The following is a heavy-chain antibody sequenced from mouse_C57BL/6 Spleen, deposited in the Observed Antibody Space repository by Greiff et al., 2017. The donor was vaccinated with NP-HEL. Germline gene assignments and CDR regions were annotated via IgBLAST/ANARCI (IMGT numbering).Heavy chain of an antibody. CDR3: ARVPPTGTGDY. CDR2: ISSGGSYT. Sequence: EVQGVESGGDLVKPGGSLKLSCAASGFTFSSYGMSWVRQTPDKRLEWVATISSGGSYTYYPDSVKGRFTISRDNAKNTLYLQMSSLKSEDTAMYYCARVPPTGTGDYWGQGTTLTVSS. CDR1: GFTFSSYG. D-gene: IGHD4-1*01. J-gene: IGHJ2*01. V-gene: IGHV5-6*01.